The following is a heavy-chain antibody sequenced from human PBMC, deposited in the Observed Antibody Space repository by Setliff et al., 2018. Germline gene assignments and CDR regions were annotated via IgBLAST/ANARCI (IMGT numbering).Heavy chain of an antibody. V-gene: IGHV3-7*01. CDR2: IKQDGSEK. J-gene: IGHJ6*03. CDR1: GFTFSRYW. Sequence: GGSLRLSCVASGFTFSRYWMSWVRQAPGKGLEWVANIKQDGSEKYYVDSVKGRFTISRDNAKNSLYLQMNSLRAEDTAVYYCARDGRTRYYYYYMDVWGKGTTVTVSS. CDR3: ARDGRTRYYYYYMDV.